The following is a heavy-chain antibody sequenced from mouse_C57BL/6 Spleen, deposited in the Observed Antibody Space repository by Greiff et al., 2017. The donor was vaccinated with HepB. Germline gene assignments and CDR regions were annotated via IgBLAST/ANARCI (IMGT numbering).Heavy chain of an antibody. J-gene: IGHJ4*01. CDR2: IDPETGGT. Sequence: VQLQQSGAELVRPGASVTLSCKASGYTFTDYEMHWVKQTPVHGLEWIGAIDPETGGTAYNQKFKGKAILTADKSSSTAYMELRSLTSEDSAVYYCTRSFGSWAMDYWGQGTSVTVSS. CDR3: TRSFGSWAMDY. V-gene: IGHV1-15*01. D-gene: IGHD1-1*01. CDR1: GYTFTDYE.